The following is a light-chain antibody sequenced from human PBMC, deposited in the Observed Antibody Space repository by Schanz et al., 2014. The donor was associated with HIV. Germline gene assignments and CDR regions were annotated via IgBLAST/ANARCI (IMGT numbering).Light chain of an antibody. Sequence: NFMLTQPHSVSESPGKTVIISCTRSSGSVASAYVQWYQQRPDSAPTLLIFETTERPSGVPDRFSGSIDISSNSASLTISGQKTEDEADYYCQSSDTFNPKVFGGGTKLTVL. V-gene: IGLV6-57*04. CDR1: SGSVASAY. CDR2: ETT. J-gene: IGLJ3*02. CDR3: QSSDTFNPKV.